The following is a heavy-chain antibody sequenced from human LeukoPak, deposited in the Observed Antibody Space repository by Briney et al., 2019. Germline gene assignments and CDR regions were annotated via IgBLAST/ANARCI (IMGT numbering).Heavy chain of an antibody. J-gene: IGHJ4*02. Sequence: SETLSLTCTVSGGSISSSSYYWGWIRQPPGKGLEWIGSIYYSGSTYYNPSLKSRVTISVDTSKNQSSLKLRSVTAADTAVYYCARDSVAEYDYWGQGTLVTVSS. D-gene: IGHD6-19*01. CDR3: ARDSVAEYDY. V-gene: IGHV4-39*07. CDR2: IYYSGST. CDR1: GGSISSSSYY.